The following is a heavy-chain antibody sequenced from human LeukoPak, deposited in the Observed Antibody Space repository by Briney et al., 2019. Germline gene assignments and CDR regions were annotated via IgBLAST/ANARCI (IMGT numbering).Heavy chain of an antibody. Sequence: PSETLSLTCAVYGGSFSGYYWNWIRQPPGKGLQWIGEINHSGSTNYNPSLKSRVTISVDTSKNQFSLKLSSVTAADTAVYYCAREKTGTYNWFDPWGQGTLVTVSS. CDR3: AREKTGTYNWFDP. D-gene: IGHD1-1*01. V-gene: IGHV4-34*01. CDR1: GGSFSGYY. J-gene: IGHJ5*02. CDR2: INHSGST.